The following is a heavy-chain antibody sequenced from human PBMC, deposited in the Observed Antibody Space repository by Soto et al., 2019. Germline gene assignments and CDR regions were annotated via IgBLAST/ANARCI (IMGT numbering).Heavy chain of an antibody. V-gene: IGHV3-23*01. CDR3: AKDHCGSY. Sequence: EVQLLESGGGLVQPGGSLRLSCAASGFTFSTYAMSWVRQAPGKGLEWVSAISGSGGSTYYADSVKGRFTISRDNSKNTLYLQMTSLRADDTALYYCAKDHCGSYSGQGTLVTVSS. J-gene: IGHJ4*02. CDR1: GFTFSTYA. CDR2: ISGSGGST. D-gene: IGHD1-26*01.